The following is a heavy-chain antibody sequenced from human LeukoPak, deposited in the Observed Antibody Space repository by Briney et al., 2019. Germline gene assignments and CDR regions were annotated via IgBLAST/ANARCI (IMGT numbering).Heavy chain of an antibody. J-gene: IGHJ4*02. CDR3: ARGTLNAVRGIIVKSLDY. Sequence: ASVKVSCKASGYTFTDYGINWVRQAPGQGLQWMGRITTYNDNTRYAQELQGRVTMTTDTSTSTAYMELRSLRSDDTAVYYCARGTLNAVRGIIVKSLDYWGQGTLVTVSS. V-gene: IGHV1-18*01. CDR1: GYTFTDYG. D-gene: IGHD3-10*01. CDR2: ITTYNDNT.